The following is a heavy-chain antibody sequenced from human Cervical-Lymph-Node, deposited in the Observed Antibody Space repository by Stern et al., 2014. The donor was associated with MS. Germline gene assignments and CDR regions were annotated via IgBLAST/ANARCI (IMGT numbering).Heavy chain of an antibody. CDR2: MYFSEGA. V-gene: IGHV4-59*01. CDR3: ARAPYYYTNWYGMDV. J-gene: IGHJ6*02. Sequence: QVQLQESVPGLVRPSETLSLTCIVSGGSISSYYCRWVRQPPGKGLEWVGHMYFSEGATYNTSLKSRVTIAVDMSKNQFSLKLSSVTAADPAVYYCARAPYYYTNWYGMDVWGQGTTVSVSS. D-gene: IGHD3-10*01. CDR1: GGSISSYY.